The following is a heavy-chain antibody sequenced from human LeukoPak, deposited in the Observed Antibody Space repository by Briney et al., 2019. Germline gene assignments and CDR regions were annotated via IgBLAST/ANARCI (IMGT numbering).Heavy chain of an antibody. CDR3: ARDPRAGWSPDDAFDI. Sequence: PSETLSLTCTVSGGSISSSSYYWGWIRQPPGKGLEWIGSIYYSGSTYYNPSLKSRVTISVDTSKNQFSLKLSSVTAADTAVYYCARDPRAGWSPDDAFDIWGQGTMVTVSS. CDR1: GGSISSSSYY. V-gene: IGHV4-39*07. D-gene: IGHD1-14*01. CDR2: IYYSGST. J-gene: IGHJ3*02.